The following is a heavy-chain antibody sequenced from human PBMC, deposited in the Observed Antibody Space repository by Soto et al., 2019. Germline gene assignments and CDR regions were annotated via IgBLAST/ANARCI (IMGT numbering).Heavy chain of an antibody. J-gene: IGHJ3*02. CDR2: MNPNSGNA. Sequence: GASVKVSCKASGYTFTSYDINWVRQATGQGLEWMGWMNPNSGNAGYAQKFQGRVTMTRNTSISTAYMELSSLRSEDTAVYYCARRGRISRFAFDIWGQGTMVTVSS. D-gene: IGHD3-3*01. V-gene: IGHV1-8*01. CDR1: GYTFTSYD. CDR3: ARRGRISRFAFDI.